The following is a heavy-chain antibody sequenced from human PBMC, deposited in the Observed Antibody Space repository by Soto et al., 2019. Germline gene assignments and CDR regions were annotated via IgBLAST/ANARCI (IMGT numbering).Heavy chain of an antibody. CDR3: ARGRYGDY. J-gene: IGHJ4*02. CDR2: ISALNGNT. CDR1: GYAFTTYG. Sequence: QVHLVQSGAEVKKPGSSVKVSCKGSGYAFTTYGITWVRQAPGQGLEWMGWISALNGNTNYAQKLQGRVTVNRATSTCTAYMELRSLRSDATAVYYCARGRYGDYWGQGALVTVSS. D-gene: IGHD1-1*01. V-gene: IGHV1-18*01.